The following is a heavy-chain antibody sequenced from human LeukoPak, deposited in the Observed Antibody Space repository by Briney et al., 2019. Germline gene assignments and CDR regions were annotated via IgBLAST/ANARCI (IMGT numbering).Heavy chain of an antibody. V-gene: IGHV4-39*07. CDR2: IYYSGST. D-gene: IGHD5-12*01. CDR1: GGSISSYY. Sequence: KASETLSLTCTVSGGSISSYYWGWIRQPPGKGLEWIGSIYYSGSTYYNPSLKSRVTISVDTSKNQFSLRLTSMTAADTAVYYCARDVAGNTFDYWGQGTLVTVSS. J-gene: IGHJ4*02. CDR3: ARDVAGNTFDY.